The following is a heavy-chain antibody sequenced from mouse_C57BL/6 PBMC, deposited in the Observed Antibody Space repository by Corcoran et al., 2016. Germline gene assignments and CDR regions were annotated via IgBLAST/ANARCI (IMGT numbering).Heavy chain of an antibody. CDR3: ARENDGYYDAMDY. D-gene: IGHD2-3*01. V-gene: IGHV9-3*01. Sequence: QIQLVQSGPELKKPGETVKISCKASGYTFTTYGMSWVKQAPGKGLKWMGWINTYSGVPTYADDFKGRFAFSLETSASTAYLQINNLKNEDTATYCCARENDGYYDAMDYWGQGTSVTVSS. CDR1: GYTFTTYG. J-gene: IGHJ4*01. CDR2: INTYSGVP.